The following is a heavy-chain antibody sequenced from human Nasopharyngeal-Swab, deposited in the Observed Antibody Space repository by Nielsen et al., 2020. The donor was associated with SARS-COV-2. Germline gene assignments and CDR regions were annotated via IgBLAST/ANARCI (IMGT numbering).Heavy chain of an antibody. CDR3: ANEEVPNDY. J-gene: IGHJ4*02. V-gene: IGHV3-23*01. Sequence: LSLTCEVSGFSFRDHAMSWVRQAPGKGLEWVSGISIRGVTTYYADSVKGRFTISRDNSKNTVYLDMNSLRAEDTAVYYCANEEVPNDYWGQGTLVTVSS. CDR2: ISIRGVTT. CDR1: GFSFRDHA.